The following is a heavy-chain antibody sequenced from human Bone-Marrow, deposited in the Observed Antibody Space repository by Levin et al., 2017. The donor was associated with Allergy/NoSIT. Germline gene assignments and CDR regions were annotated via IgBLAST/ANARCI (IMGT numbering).Heavy chain of an antibody. Sequence: ASVKVSCKTSGGTFSGYAINWVRQAPGQGLEWMGGIIPISGTVNYAQRFQGRVTFSADESTTTAYMELSSPRPEDTAVYYCARDRTRSYYGSGSYFDYWGQGTLVTVSS. D-gene: IGHD3-10*01. CDR2: IIPISGTV. CDR3: ARDRTRSYYGSGSYFDY. V-gene: IGHV1-69*13. CDR1: GGTFSGYA. J-gene: IGHJ5*01.